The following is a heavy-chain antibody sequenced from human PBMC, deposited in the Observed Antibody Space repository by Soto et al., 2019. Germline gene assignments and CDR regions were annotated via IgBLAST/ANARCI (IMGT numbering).Heavy chain of an antibody. J-gene: IGHJ4*02. Sequence: QLQLQESCSGLVKPSQTLSLTCAVSGGSISSGGYSWSWIRQPPGKGLEWIGYIYHSGSTYYNPSLKSRVTISVDRSKNQFSLKLSSVTAADTAVYYCARASTTVTTLDYWGQGTLVTVSS. V-gene: IGHV4-30-2*01. D-gene: IGHD4-17*01. CDR1: GGSISSGGYS. CDR3: ARASTTVTTLDY. CDR2: IYHSGST.